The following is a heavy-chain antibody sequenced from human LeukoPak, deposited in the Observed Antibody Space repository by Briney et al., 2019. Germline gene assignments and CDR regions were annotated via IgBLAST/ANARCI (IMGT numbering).Heavy chain of an antibody. CDR2: IYGSGST. V-gene: IGHV4-4*07. CDR1: GSSISSYY. CDR3: ARDPPASSSTHSSSWSFDY. Sequence: PSETLPLTCTVSGSSISSYYWTWIRQPAGKGLEWIGRIYGSGSTNYNPSLKSRVTMSVDTSRNQFSLKLSSVTAADTALYYCARDPPASSSTHSSSWSFDYWGQGALVAVSS. D-gene: IGHD6-13*01. J-gene: IGHJ4*02.